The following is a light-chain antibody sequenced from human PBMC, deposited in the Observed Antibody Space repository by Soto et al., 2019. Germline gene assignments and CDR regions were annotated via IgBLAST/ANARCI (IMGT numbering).Light chain of an antibody. CDR2: EGS. V-gene: IGLV2-23*01. J-gene: IGLJ2*01. Sequence: QSVLTQPASVSGSPGQSITISCTGTSSYVGSYNLVSWYQHHPGKAPKLMIYEGSKRPSGVSNRFSGSKSGNTASLTISGLQVEDEADYYCCSYPSSSTYVVFGGGTKLTVL. CDR3: CSYPSSSTYVV. CDR1: SSYVGSYNL.